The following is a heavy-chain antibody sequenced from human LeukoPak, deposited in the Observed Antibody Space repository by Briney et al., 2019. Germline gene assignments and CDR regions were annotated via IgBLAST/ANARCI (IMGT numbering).Heavy chain of an antibody. CDR2: IKQDETEK. J-gene: IGHJ1*01. V-gene: IGHV3-7*03. CDR1: GFTFSNFW. CDR3: AKDRVTGTTMHFQH. Sequence: GGSLRLSCTASGFTFSNFWMGWVRQAPGKGLEWVANIKQDETEKYYVDSVKGRFTISRDNAKNSLYLQMNSLRAEDTAVYYCAKDRVTGTTMHFQHWGQGTLVTVSS. D-gene: IGHD1-7*01.